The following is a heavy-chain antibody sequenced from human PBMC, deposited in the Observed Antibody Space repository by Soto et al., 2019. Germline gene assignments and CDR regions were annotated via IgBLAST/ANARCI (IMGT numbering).Heavy chain of an antibody. V-gene: IGHV4-31*03. Sequence: QVQLQESGPGLVKPSQTLSLTCTVSGGSVSSCGSYWTWIRQHPGKGLEWIGYIYYRGITYYNPALKSRVTMSVDTAKDQFSLKLSSVTDEDTAVYYCARATYGTGRHAVALHYFFDYWGQGTLVTVSS. J-gene: IGHJ4*02. CDR3: ARATYGTGRHAVALHYFFDY. CDR1: GGSVSSCGSY. D-gene: IGHD3-10*01. CDR2: IYYRGIT.